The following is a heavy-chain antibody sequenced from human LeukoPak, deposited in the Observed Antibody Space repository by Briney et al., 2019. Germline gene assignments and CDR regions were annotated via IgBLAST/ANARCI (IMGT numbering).Heavy chain of an antibody. V-gene: IGHV4-34*01. CDR1: GGSFSGYY. CDR3: ARRPYYGGNLDY. J-gene: IGHJ4*02. Sequence: SETLSLTCAVYGGSFSGYYWSWIRQPPGKGLEWIGEINHSGSTNYNPSLKSRVTISVDTSKNQFSLKLSSVTAADTAVYYCARRPYYGGNLDYWGQRTLVTVSS. D-gene: IGHD4-23*01. CDR2: INHSGST.